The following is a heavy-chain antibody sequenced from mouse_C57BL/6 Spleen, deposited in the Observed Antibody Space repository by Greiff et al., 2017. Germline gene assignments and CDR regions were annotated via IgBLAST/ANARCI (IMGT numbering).Heavy chain of an antibody. CDR1: GYTFTSYW. D-gene: IGHD1-1*01. Sequence: QVQLQQPGAELVRPGSSVKLSCKASGYTFTSYWMHWVKQRPIQGLEWIGNIDPSDSETHYNQKFKDKATLTVDKSSSTAYMQLSSLTSEDSACYYCARDNYGSYFDYWGQGTTLTVSS. V-gene: IGHV1-52*01. CDR3: ARDNYGSYFDY. CDR2: IDPSDSET. J-gene: IGHJ2*01.